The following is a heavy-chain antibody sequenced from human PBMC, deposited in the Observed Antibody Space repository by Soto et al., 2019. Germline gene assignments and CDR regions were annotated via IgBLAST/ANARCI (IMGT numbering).Heavy chain of an antibody. CDR3: AREYTYGSNFFDC. CDR2: ISHSGST. D-gene: IGHD2-2*02. V-gene: IGHV4-31*03. CDR1: GGSISSAAYY. Sequence: QVQLQESGPGLVKPSQTLSLTCTASGGSISSAAYYWSWIRQHPGKGLEGIGYISHSGSTYYNPSLKSRVIISVDTSKNQFSLSLTSVTAADTAVYYCAREYTYGSNFFDCWGQGALVTVSS. J-gene: IGHJ4*02.